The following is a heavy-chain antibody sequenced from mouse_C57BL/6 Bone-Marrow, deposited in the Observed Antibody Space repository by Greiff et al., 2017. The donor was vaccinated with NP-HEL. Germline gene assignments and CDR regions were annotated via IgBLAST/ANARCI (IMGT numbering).Heavy chain of an antibody. J-gene: IGHJ4*01. Sequence: QVHVKQSGAELVRPGTSVKVSCKASGYAFTNYLIEWVKQRPGQGLEWIGVINPGSGGTNYNEKFKGKATLTADKSSSTAYMQLSSLTSEDSAVYFCAREEIYYYGSSYAMDYWGQGTSVTVSS. CDR1: GYAFTNYL. CDR3: AREEIYYYGSSYAMDY. D-gene: IGHD1-1*01. V-gene: IGHV1-54*01. CDR2: INPGSGGT.